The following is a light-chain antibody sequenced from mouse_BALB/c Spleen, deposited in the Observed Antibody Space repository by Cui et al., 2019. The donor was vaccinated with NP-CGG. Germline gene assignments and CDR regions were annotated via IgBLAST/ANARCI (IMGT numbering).Light chain of an antibody. CDR2: GTY. CDR3: THCYRNHWV. Sequence: HAVLTQETALTTSPGGTVILTCRSSTGAVTNSNNANWFQEKPNHLFTVLLGGTYNQPPGVPARFSGSRIGAKAPPTFTGTQTEEEAIYSFTHCYRNHWVFGGGTKLTVL. J-gene: IGLJ1*01. V-gene: IGLV1*01. CDR1: TGAVTNSNN.